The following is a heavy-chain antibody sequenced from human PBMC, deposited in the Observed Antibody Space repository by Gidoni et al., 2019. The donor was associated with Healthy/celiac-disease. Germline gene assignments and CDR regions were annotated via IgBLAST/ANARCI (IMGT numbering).Heavy chain of an antibody. J-gene: IGHJ3*02. CDR3: ARVGMGRHAFDI. Sequence: QVQLVQSGAEVKKPGSSVKVSCKATGGTFSSYAISWVRQAPGQGLEWMGGIIPIFGTANYAQKFQGRVTITADEATSTAYMELSSLRSEDTAVYYCARVGMGRHAFDIWGQGTMVTVSS. CDR1: GGTFSSYA. V-gene: IGHV1-69*01. D-gene: IGHD2-8*01. CDR2: IIPIFGTA.